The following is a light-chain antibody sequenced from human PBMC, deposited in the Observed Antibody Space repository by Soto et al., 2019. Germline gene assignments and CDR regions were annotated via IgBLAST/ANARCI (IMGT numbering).Light chain of an antibody. J-gene: IGLJ2*01. CDR2: DVS. CDR3: CSYAGSYTLL. CDR1: SSDIGGYKY. V-gene: IGLV2-11*01. Sequence: QSVLTQPRSVSGSPGQSVTISCTGTSSDIGGYKYVSWYQQHPGKAPKLIICDVSQRPSGVPDRFSGSKSGNTASLTISGLQDEDEADYYCCSYAGSYTLLFGGGTKLTVL.